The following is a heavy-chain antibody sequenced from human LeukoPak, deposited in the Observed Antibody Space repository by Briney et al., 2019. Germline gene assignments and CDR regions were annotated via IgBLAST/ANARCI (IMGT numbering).Heavy chain of an antibody. CDR2: IYYSGST. J-gene: IGHJ6*04. Sequence: SETLSLTCTVSGGSINNYYWSWIRQSPGKGLEWIGYIYYSGSTNYNPSLKSRVTISVDTSKKHFSLKLSSVTAADTAVYYCATSITIVGVVSPALDVWGKGTTVTVSS. D-gene: IGHD3-3*01. V-gene: IGHV4-59*01. CDR3: ATSITIVGVVSPALDV. CDR1: GGSINNYY.